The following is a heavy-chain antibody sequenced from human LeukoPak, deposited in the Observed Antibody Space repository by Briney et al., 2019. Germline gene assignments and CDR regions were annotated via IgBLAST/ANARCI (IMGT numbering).Heavy chain of an antibody. V-gene: IGHV5-51*01. D-gene: IGHD3-10*01. CDR1: GYSFTSYW. CDR3: ARTYGSGSYYNENWFDP. J-gene: IGHJ5*02. Sequence: GESLKISCKGSGYSFTSYWIGWVRQMPGKGLEWMGIICPGDSDTRYSPSFQGQVTISADKSISTAYLQWSSLKASDTAMYYCARTYGSGSYYNENWFDPWGQGTLVTVSS. CDR2: ICPGDSDT.